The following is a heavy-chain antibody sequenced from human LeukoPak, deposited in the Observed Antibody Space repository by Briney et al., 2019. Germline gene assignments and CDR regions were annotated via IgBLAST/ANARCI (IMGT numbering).Heavy chain of an antibody. Sequence: MSSETLSLTCAVYGGSFSGYYWSWIRQPPGKGLEWIGEISHSGSTNYNASLKSRVTISVDTSKNQFSLRLSSVTAADTAVYYCAPRGDIEHSYGYGKWFDPWGQGTRVTVSS. CDR3: APRGDIEHSYGYGKWFDP. V-gene: IGHV4-34*01. CDR1: GGSFSGYY. D-gene: IGHD5-18*01. CDR2: ISHSGST. J-gene: IGHJ5*02.